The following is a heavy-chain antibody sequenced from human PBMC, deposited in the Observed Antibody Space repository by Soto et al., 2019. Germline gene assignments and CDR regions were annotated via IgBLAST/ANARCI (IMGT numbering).Heavy chain of an antibody. CDR3: AGSQGSYDFWSGYPPYYYYGMDV. CDR1: GFTFSSYE. J-gene: IGHJ6*02. Sequence: VGSLRLSCAASGFTFSSYEMNWVRQAPGKGLEWVSYISSSGSTIYYADSVKGRFTISRDNAKNSLYLQMNSLRAEDTAVYYCAGSQGSYDFWSGYPPYYYYGMDVWGQGTTVTVSS. D-gene: IGHD3-3*01. CDR2: ISSSGSTI. V-gene: IGHV3-48*03.